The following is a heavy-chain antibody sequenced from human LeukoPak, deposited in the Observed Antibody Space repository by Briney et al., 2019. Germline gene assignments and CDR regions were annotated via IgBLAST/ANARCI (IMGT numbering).Heavy chain of an antibody. Sequence: GGSLRLSCAASGFIFSGHVMHWVRQAPGKGLEWVSLISYDGSNKDYADSVKGRFTISRDNSKNTLYLQMNGLRAEDTAVYYCARDSVEWAAAAPNWFDPWGQGTLVTVSS. D-gene: IGHD6-13*01. CDR1: GFIFSGHV. J-gene: IGHJ5*02. CDR2: ISYDGSNK. V-gene: IGHV3-30-3*01. CDR3: ARDSVEWAAAAPNWFDP.